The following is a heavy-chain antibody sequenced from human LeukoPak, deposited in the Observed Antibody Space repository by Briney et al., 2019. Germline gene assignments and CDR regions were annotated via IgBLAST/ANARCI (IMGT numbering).Heavy chain of an antibody. D-gene: IGHD3-10*01. Sequence: GGSLRLSCAASGFTFSSYGMSWVRQAPGKGLEWVSAISGSGGSTYYADSVKGRFTISRDNSKNTLYLQMNSLRAEDTAVYYCATNMVRGVSKPDYWGQGTLVTVSS. CDR2: ISGSGGST. J-gene: IGHJ4*02. V-gene: IGHV3-23*01. CDR1: GFTFSSYG. CDR3: ATNMVRGVSKPDY.